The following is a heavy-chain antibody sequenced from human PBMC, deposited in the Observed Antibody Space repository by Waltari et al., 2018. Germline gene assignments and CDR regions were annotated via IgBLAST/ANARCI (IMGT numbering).Heavy chain of an antibody. V-gene: IGHV3-23*01. CDR1: GSTFSTYA. D-gene: IGHD3-22*01. Sequence: EVQLLESGGGLAQPGGSLRLSCAASGSTFSTYAMRWVRQAPGEGLEGVELICMGGATMCAGSVKGRFTISTDKSKNTLYLQMNSLRAEDTATYYCAKMFSGHYSFDYWGQGTLVTVSS. J-gene: IGHJ4*02. CDR3: AKMFSGHYSFDY. CDR2: LICMGGAT.